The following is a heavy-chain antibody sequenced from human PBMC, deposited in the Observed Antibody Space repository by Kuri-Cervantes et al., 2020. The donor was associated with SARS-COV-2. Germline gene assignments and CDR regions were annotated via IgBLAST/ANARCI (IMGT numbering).Heavy chain of an antibody. CDR1: GFTFDDYA. CDR2: ISWDGGST. D-gene: IGHD2-2*01. J-gene: IGHJ3*02. Sequence: GGSLRLSCAASGFTFDDYAMHWVRQAPGKGLEWVSLISWDGGSTYYADSVKGRFTISRDNSKNSLYLQMNSLRAEDTAVYYCAKVWEDIVVVPAFDIWGQGTMVTVSS. CDR3: AKVWEDIVVVPAFDI. V-gene: IGHV3-43D*03.